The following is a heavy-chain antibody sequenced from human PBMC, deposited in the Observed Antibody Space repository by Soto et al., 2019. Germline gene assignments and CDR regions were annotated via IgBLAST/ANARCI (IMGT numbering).Heavy chain of an antibody. Sequence: SETLSLTCTITGVFINTYYWAWVRQSPGKTLEWLGYLYFNGDAGYSPSLNNRVTFSVDMSKNQFSLTLTSVTPADSAVYYCVRAGPDWSFDKWGQGALVTVS. CDR2: LYFNGDA. CDR3: VRAGPDWSFDK. D-gene: IGHD3-9*01. V-gene: IGHV4-59*01. J-gene: IGHJ4*02. CDR1: GVFINTYY.